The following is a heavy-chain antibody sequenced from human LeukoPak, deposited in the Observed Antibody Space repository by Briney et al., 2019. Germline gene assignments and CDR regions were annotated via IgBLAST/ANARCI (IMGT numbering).Heavy chain of an antibody. CDR3: AREVPVAGTWSTFHYYYYYYMDV. D-gene: IGHD6-19*01. CDR2: ISYDGSNK. CDR1: GFTFSSYA. Sequence: QPGGSLRLSCAASGFTFSSYAMHWVRQAPGKGLEWVAVISYDGSNKYYADSVKGRFTISRDNSKNTLYLQMNSLRAEDTAVYYCAREVPVAGTWSTFHYYYYYYMDVWGKGTTVTVSS. V-gene: IGHV3-30*04. J-gene: IGHJ6*03.